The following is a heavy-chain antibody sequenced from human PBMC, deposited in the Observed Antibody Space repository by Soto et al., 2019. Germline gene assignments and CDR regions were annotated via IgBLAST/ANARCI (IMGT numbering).Heavy chain of an antibody. D-gene: IGHD2-21*02. Sequence: GGSLRLSCAASGFSFNSYGMHWVRQAPGKGLEWVALISNDGSIEEYVDSVRGRFTISRDNSKNTLYLEMTSLRAEDTAIYYCARERDWRSINDYYFGSWGQGILVTVSS. CDR2: ISNDGSIE. V-gene: IGHV3-30*03. CDR1: GFSFNSYG. CDR3: ARERDWRSINDYYFGS. J-gene: IGHJ4*02.